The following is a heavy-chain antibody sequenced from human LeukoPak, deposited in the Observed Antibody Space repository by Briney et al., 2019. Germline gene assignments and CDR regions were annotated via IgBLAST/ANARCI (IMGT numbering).Heavy chain of an antibody. V-gene: IGHV3-30*02. CDR2: IWHDGSEE. Sequence: GGSLRLSCAASGFNFSSYGMHWVRQAPGKGLEWVAVIWHDGSEEIYADSVKGRFTISRDNSKSTLFLQMNSLRSADTAVYSCAKGGMGYCSGGSCHNDAFDIWGQGTMVTVSS. D-gene: IGHD2-15*01. CDR1: GFNFSSYG. J-gene: IGHJ3*02. CDR3: AKGGMGYCSGGSCHNDAFDI.